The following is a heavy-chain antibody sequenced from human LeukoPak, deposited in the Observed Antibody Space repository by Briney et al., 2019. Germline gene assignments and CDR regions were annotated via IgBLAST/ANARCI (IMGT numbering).Heavy chain of an antibody. D-gene: IGHD3-3*01. CDR1: GFTFSSYA. CDR2: ISGSGGST. CDR3: AKPGRVFGVVNDAFDI. Sequence: TGGSLRLSCAASGFTFSSYAMSWVRQAPGKGLEWVSAISGSGGSTYYAGSVKGRFTISRDNSKNTLYLQMNSLRAEDTAVYYCAKPGRVFGVVNDAFDIWGQGTMVTVSS. J-gene: IGHJ3*02. V-gene: IGHV3-23*01.